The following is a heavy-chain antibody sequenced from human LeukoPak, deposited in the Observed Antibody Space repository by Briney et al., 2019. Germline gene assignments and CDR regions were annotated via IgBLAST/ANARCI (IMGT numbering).Heavy chain of an antibody. Sequence: GGSLRLSCAASGFAFGDYGMSWVRQAPGKGLEWVSGINWNGGSTGYADSVKGRFTISRDNAKNSLYLQMNSLRAEDTAVYYCARDWTGYYGSGYWGQGTLVTVSS. D-gene: IGHD3/OR15-3a*01. V-gene: IGHV3-20*04. CDR2: INWNGGST. CDR3: ARDWTGYYGSGY. J-gene: IGHJ4*02. CDR1: GFAFGDYG.